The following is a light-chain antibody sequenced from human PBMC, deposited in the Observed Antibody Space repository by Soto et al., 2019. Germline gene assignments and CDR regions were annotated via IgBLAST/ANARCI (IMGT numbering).Light chain of an antibody. CDR3: PQYNNWRLT. J-gene: IGKJ4*01. V-gene: IGKV3-15*01. CDR2: GAS. Sequence: EIVMTQSPATLSVSPGERATLSCRASQSVSSNLAWYQQKPGQAPGLLFYGASNSATGIPVSFSGSGSRTEFNLTISRLQSEDFAVYYCPQYNNWRLTFGGGTNVYIK. CDR1: QSVSSN.